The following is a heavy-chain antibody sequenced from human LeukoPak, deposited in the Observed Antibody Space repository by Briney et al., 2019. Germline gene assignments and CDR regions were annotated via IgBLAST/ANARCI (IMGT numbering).Heavy chain of an antibody. Sequence: PGGSLRLSCAASGFTFRNYWMSWVRQAPGKGLEWVANIKQDGSEKYYVDSVKGRFTISRDNAKNSLYLQMNSLRTDDTAVYFCEREGPFDFWGQGTLDTVSS. CDR1: GFTFRNYW. V-gene: IGHV3-7*01. J-gene: IGHJ4*02. CDR3: EREGPFDF. CDR2: IKQDGSEK.